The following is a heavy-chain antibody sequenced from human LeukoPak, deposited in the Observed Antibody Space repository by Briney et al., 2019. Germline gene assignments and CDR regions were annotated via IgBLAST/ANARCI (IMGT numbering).Heavy chain of an antibody. CDR1: GDSVSSNSAA. J-gene: IGHJ4*02. CDR2: TYYRSKWYN. D-gene: IGHD1-1*01. Sequence: SQTLSLTCAISGDSVSSNSAAWNWIRQSPSRGLEWLGRTYYRSKWYNDYAVSVKSRITINPDTSKNQFSLKLSSVTAADTAVYYCARDYNWNDGVDYWGQGTLVTVSS. CDR3: ARDYNWNDGVDY. V-gene: IGHV6-1*01.